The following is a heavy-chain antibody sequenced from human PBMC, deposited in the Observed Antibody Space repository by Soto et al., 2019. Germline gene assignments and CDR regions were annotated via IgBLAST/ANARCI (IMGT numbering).Heavy chain of an antibody. CDR2: IIPIIGIA. CDR3: ARERKGARDIFDY. V-gene: IGHV1-69*04. CDR1: GGTFSSYT. Sequence: ASVKVSCKASGGTFSSYTISWVRQAPGQGLEWMGRIIPIIGIANYAQKFQGRVTITADKSTSTAYMELSSLRSDDTAVYYCARERKGARDIFDYWSQGTLVTVSS. J-gene: IGHJ4*02.